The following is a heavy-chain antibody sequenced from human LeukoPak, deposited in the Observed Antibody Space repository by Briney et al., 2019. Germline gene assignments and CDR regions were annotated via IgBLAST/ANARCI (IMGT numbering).Heavy chain of an antibody. CDR2: INHSGST. Sequence: SETLSLTCAVYGGSFSGYYWSWIRQPPGKGLEWIGEINHSGSTNYNPSLKSRVTISVDTSKNQFSLKLSSVTAADTAVYYCARHSLREYYYDSSVPKPDETIDYWGQGTLVTVSS. CDR3: ARHSLREYYYDSSVPKPDETIDY. V-gene: IGHV4-34*01. J-gene: IGHJ4*02. D-gene: IGHD3-22*01. CDR1: GGSFSGYY.